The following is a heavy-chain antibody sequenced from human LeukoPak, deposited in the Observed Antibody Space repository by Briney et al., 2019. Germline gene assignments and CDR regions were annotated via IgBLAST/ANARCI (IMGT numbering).Heavy chain of an antibody. CDR2: ISNDGSHK. D-gene: IGHD2-2*01. Sequence: QPGRSLRLSCVVSGFTFSTYGMHWVRQAPGKGLEWLAVISNDGSHKYYADSVKGRFTISRDNSKNTLSMQMNSLRIEDTAVYYCAKGGVPTAMVDYWGQGILVTVSS. V-gene: IGHV3-30*18. CDR1: GFTFSTYG. J-gene: IGHJ4*02. CDR3: AKGGVPTAMVDY.